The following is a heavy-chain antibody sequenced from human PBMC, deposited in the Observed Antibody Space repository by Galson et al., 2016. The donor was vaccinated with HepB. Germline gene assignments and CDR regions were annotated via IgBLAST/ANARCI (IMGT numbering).Heavy chain of an antibody. CDR2: IYSGGST. CDR3: GRNVGT. Sequence: SLRLSCAASGFDFSTYDMNWIRQVPGKGLEWVSLIYSGGSTHYADSVRGRFTISRDSSKNTMYLQMNILRVEDTAVYYCGRNVGTLGPGTLVTVSS. J-gene: IGHJ5*02. D-gene: IGHD1-26*01. CDR1: GFDFSTYD. V-gene: IGHV3-53*01.